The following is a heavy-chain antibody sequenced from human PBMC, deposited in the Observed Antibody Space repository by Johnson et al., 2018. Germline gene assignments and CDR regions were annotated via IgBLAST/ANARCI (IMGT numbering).Heavy chain of an antibody. CDR1: GFTFSSSG. CDR2: IWFDGSNK. J-gene: IGHJ2*01. D-gene: IGHD1-1*01. CDR3: ARTTVREWYFHL. V-gene: IGHV3-33*01. Sequence: VQLVESGGGVVQPGRSLRLSCAASGFTFSSSGMHWVRQAPGKGLEWVAVIWFDGSNKYYADSVKGRFTISRDNAKNSLFLHMKSLSAEDTAVYYCARTTVREWYFHLWGRGTLVTVSS.